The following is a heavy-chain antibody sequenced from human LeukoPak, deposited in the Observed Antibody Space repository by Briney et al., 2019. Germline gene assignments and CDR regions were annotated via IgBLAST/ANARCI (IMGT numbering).Heavy chain of an antibody. J-gene: IGHJ3*02. CDR2: IYTSGTT. Sequence: SETLSLTCTVSGGSISSYHWSWIRQPAGKGLEWIGRIYTSGTTNYNPSLKSRVTMSVDTSKNQFSLKLSSVTAADTAVYYCAKDPNGDYIGTFDIWGQGTMVTVSS. D-gene: IGHD4-17*01. V-gene: IGHV4-4*07. CDR3: AKDPNGDYIGTFDI. CDR1: GGSISSYH.